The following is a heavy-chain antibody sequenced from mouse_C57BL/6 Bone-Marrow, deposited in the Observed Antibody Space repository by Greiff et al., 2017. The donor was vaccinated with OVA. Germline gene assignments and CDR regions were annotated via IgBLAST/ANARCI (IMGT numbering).Heavy chain of an antibody. CDR3: ARQRGRAMDY. CDR1: GFTFSDYY. J-gene: IGHJ4*01. CDR2: ISNGGGST. V-gene: IGHV5-12*01. Sequence: EVMLVGSGGGLVQPGGSLKLSCAASGFTFSDYYMYWVRQTPEKRLEWVAYISNGGGSTYYPDTVKGRFTISRDNAKNTLYLQMSRLKSEDTAMYYCARQRGRAMDYWGQGTSVTVSS.